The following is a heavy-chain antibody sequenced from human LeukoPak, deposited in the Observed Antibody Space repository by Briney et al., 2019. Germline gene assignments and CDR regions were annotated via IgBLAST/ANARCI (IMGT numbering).Heavy chain of an antibody. V-gene: IGHV3-53*01. CDR2: IYSGVST. J-gene: IGHJ4*02. D-gene: IGHD6-6*01. CDR3: AVEYSSSSN. CDR1: GCTVSSNH. Sequence: GGSLRLSCAASGCTVSSNHMSGVPQGPGKGLEWVSVIYSGVSTYSADSLKGRFTISRDNSKNTLYLQMNSLRAEDTAVYYCAVEYSSSSNWGQGTLVTVSS.